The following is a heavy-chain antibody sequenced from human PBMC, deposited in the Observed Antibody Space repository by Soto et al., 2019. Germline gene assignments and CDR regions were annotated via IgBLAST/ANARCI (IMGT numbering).Heavy chain of an antibody. Sequence: QVQMLQSGAEVWKPGASVRVYCEASGYTLSDYFMQWVRQAHGLGFEWMGWINPNTGDTHYAKKYEGRVTKTKDTSINSDYMELNRLTSKDTAVYFCTRESEGIGTGGTGNDAFDIRGKGTKVTLSS. V-gene: IGHV1-2*02. D-gene: IGHD6-13*01. CDR3: TRESEGIGTGGTGNDAFDI. CDR2: INPNTGDT. CDR1: GYTLSDYF. J-gene: IGHJ3*02.